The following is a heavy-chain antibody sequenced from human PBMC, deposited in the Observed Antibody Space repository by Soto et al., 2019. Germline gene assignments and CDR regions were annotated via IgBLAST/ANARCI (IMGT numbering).Heavy chain of an antibody. CDR3: ARGNPFNYAGFDV. CDR2: MNAKSGDT. D-gene: IGHD3-16*01. CDR1: GYTFSDFV. J-gene: IGHJ6*02. V-gene: IGHV1-8*01. Sequence: QAHLEQSGAELKRPGASVKVSCKASGYTFSDFVINWLRQASGQGPEWMGWMNAKSGDTFFAQRFQGKSNMTWDTSLSTAYMEVGSLTSDDTAIYYCARGNPFNYAGFDVWGQGTTVAVSS.